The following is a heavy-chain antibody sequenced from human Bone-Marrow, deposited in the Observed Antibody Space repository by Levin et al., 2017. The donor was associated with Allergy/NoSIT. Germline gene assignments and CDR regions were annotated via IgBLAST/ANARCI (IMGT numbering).Heavy chain of an antibody. Sequence: KSSETLSLTCTVSGGSISSSSYYWGWIRQPPGKGLEWIGSIYYSGSTYYNPSLKSRVTISVDTSKNQFSLKLSSVTAADTAVYYCARHCPMGGWYGVYYYYGMDVWGQGTTVTVSS. CDR2: IYYSGST. V-gene: IGHV4-39*01. J-gene: IGHJ6*02. CDR3: ARHCPMGGWYGVYYYYGMDV. D-gene: IGHD6-19*01. CDR1: GGSISSSSYY.